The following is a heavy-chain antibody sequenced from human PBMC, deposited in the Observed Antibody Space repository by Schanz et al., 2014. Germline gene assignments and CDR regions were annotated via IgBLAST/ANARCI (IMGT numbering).Heavy chain of an antibody. D-gene: IGHD3-10*01. CDR1: GYTFISYG. J-gene: IGHJ6*02. Sequence: QVQLVQSGAEVKKPGGSVKVSCKASGYTFISYGIKWVRQAPGQGLEWMGWISAYNGHTDYAQKLQGRVTLTTDTSTSTAYMELRSLRSDDTAVYYCARAKRFGDMDVWGQGTTVTVSS. CDR2: ISAYNGHT. CDR3: ARAKRFGDMDV. V-gene: IGHV1-18*01.